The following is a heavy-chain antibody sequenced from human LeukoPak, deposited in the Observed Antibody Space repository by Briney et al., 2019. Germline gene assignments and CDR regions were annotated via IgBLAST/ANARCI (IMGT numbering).Heavy chain of an antibody. CDR3: ARRRTTVTTGGPGWFDP. D-gene: IGHD4-17*01. V-gene: IGHV4-39*01. CDR2: IYYSGST. Sequence: PSETLSLTCTVSGGSISSSSYYWGWIRQPPGKGLEWIGSIYYSGSTYYNPSLKSRVTISVDTSKNQFSLTLSSVTAADTAVYYCARRRTTVTTGGPGWFDPWGQGTLVTVSS. CDR1: GGSISSSSYY. J-gene: IGHJ5*02.